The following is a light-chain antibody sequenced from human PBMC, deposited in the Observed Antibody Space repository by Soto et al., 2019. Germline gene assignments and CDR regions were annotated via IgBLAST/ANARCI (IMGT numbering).Light chain of an antibody. CDR3: CSYAGSSVA. CDR1: SSDVGSYNL. J-gene: IGLJ2*01. CDR2: EGS. V-gene: IGLV2-23*01. Sequence: QSALTQPASVSGSPGQSITISCTGTSSDVGSYNLVSWYQQHPGKAPKLMIYEGSKRPSGVSNRFSGSKSGNTASLTISGVQAEDEAEYYCCSYAGSSVAFGGGTKL.